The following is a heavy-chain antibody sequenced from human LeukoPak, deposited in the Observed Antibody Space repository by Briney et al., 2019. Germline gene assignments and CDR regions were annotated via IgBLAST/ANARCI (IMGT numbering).Heavy chain of an antibody. CDR2: LYSGSDT. V-gene: IGHV3-53*01. CDR1: GFSVSLNY. D-gene: IGHD3-3*02. CDR3: ARVGDHFHWYLDL. Sequence: GGSLTLSCAASGFSVSLNYMNWVRQAPGKGLEWVSILYSGSDTYYADSVKGRFTISRDSSKNMLFLHMNSLRAEDTAVYYCARVGDHFHWYLDLWGRGTLVTVSS. J-gene: IGHJ2*01.